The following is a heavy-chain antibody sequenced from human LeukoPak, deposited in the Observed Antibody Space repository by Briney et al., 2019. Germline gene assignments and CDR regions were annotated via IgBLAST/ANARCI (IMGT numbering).Heavy chain of an antibody. Sequence: ASVKVSCKASGYTFTSYDINWVRQATGQGLEWMGWMNANSGNTVYAQKFQGRVTITRNTSISTAYMELSSLRSEDTAVYYCARGSSYGYEADYWGQGTLVTVSS. CDR2: MNANSGNT. V-gene: IGHV1-8*03. CDR3: ARGSSYGYEADY. D-gene: IGHD5-18*01. J-gene: IGHJ4*02. CDR1: GYTFTSYD.